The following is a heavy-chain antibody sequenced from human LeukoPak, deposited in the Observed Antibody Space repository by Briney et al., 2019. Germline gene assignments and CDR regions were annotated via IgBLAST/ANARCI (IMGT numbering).Heavy chain of an antibody. V-gene: IGHV3-30*18. Sequence: PGGSLRLSCAASGFTFSSYGMHWVRQAPGKGLEWVAVISYDGSNKYYADSVKGRFTISRDNSKNTLYLQMNSLRAEDTAVYYCAKDLAGLFGFPGDYWGQGTLVTVSS. CDR3: AKDLAGLFGFPGDY. CDR2: ISYDGSNK. J-gene: IGHJ4*02. CDR1: GFTFSSYG. D-gene: IGHD3-10*02.